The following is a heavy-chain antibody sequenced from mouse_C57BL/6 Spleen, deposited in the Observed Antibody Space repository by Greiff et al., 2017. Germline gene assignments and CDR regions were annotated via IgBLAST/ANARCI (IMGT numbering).Heavy chain of an antibody. Sequence: VKVEESGPGLVQPSQSLSITCTVSGFSLTSYGVHWVRQSPGKGLEWLGVIWSGGSTDYNAAFISRLSISKDNSKSQVFFKMNSLQADDTAIYYCARNRGDRNAMDYWGQGTSVTVSS. D-gene: IGHD3-2*01. CDR2: IWSGGST. CDR3: ARNRGDRNAMDY. J-gene: IGHJ4*01. CDR1: GFSLTSYG. V-gene: IGHV2-2*01.